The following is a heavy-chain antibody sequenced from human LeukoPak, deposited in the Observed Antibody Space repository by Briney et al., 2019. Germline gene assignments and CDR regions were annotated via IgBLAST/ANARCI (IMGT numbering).Heavy chain of an antibody. D-gene: IGHD3-22*01. Sequence: PGGSLRLSCAASGFTFSDSTIHWVRQASGKGLEWVGRVRTRVKSYATAYVASVKGRFTISRDDSTNTAYLQMNSLKTEDTALYYCTYYHTSGFYYPHWGLGTLVTVSS. V-gene: IGHV3-73*01. CDR3: TYYHTSGFYYPH. CDR1: GFTFSDST. J-gene: IGHJ4*02. CDR2: VRTRVKSYAT.